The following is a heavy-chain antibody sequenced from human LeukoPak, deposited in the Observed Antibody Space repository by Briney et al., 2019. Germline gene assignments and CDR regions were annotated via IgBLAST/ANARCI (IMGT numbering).Heavy chain of an antibody. J-gene: IGHJ4*02. V-gene: IGHV3-21*01. CDR2: ISSSSSYI. D-gene: IGHD2-2*01. CDR1: GFTFNSYS. CDR3: ARGTLYYCSSTSCPLDY. Sequence: GGSLRLSCAASGFTFNSYSMNWVRQAPGKGLEWVSSISSSSSYIYYADSVKGRFTISRDNAKNSLYLQMNSLRAEDTAVYYCARGTLYYCSSTSCPLDYWGQGTLVTVSS.